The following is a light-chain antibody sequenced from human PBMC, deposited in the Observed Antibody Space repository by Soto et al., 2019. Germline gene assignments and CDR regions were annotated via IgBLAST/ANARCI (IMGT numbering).Light chain of an antibody. Sequence: EIVLTQSPGTLSLSPGERATLSCRASQSVSSSYLAWYQQKPGQAPRLLIYGASSRATGIPDRFSGSGSETDFPLTISRLAPEDFAVYYCQQYGSSSWTFGQGTKVEIK. CDR1: QSVSSSY. CDR2: GAS. J-gene: IGKJ1*01. V-gene: IGKV3-20*01. CDR3: QQYGSSSWT.